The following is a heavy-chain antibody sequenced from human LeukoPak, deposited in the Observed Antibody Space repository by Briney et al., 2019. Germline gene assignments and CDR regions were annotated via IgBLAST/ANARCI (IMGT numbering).Heavy chain of an antibody. CDR3: TRHTVTGDFDY. CDR1: GGSISSGDYY. CDR2: IYYSGST. D-gene: IGHD4-11*01. J-gene: IGHJ4*02. Sequence: SETLSLTCTVSGGSISSGDYYWSWIRQPPGKGLEWIGYIYYSGSTYYNPSLKSRVTISVDTSKNQFSLKLSSVTAADTAVYYCTRHTVTGDFDYWGQGTLVTVSS. V-gene: IGHV4-30-4*08.